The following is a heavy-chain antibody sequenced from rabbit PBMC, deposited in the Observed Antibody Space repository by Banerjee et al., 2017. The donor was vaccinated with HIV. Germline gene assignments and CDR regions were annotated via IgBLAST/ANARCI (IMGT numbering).Heavy chain of an antibody. CDR2: IYTGTSGST. CDR3: ARDLAAVTGWNFGL. V-gene: IGHV1S40*01. Sequence: QSLEESGGGLVKPGASLTLTCTASGFDLSSYYYICWVRQAPEKGLELIACIYTGTSGSTWYANWAKGRFTISKTSSTTVTLQMTSLTAADTATYFCARDLAAVTGWNFGLWGPGTLVTV. D-gene: IGHD7-1*01. J-gene: IGHJ6*01. CDR1: GFDLSSYYY.